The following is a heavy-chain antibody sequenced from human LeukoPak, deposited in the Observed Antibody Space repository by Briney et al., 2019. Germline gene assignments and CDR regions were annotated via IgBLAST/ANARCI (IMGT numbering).Heavy chain of an antibody. J-gene: IGHJ6*02. D-gene: IGHD4-17*01. CDR3: VRRLSGDYAWLDV. CDR2: IHYSGTT. CDR1: GGSISSHY. Sequence: SETLSLTCTVSGGSISSHYWSWIRQPPGKGLEWIGYIHYSGTTNYNPSLKSRVSISADTSENQMSLRLSSVTAADTAVYYCVRRLSGDYAWLDVWGQGTTVTVSS. V-gene: IGHV4-59*08.